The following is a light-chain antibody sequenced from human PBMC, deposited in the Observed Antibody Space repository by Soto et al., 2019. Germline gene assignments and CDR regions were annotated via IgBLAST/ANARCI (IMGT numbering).Light chain of an antibody. CDR3: SSYTSSNTPYV. V-gene: IGLV2-14*01. CDR2: EVT. Sequence: QSALTQPASVSGSPGQSITISCTGSSSDVGAYNFVSGYQHHPGKAPKLILYEVTTHPSGVSSRFSGSKSGNTASLTISGLQADDEANYYCSSYTSSNTPYVFGTGTKLTV. CDR1: SSDVGAYNF. J-gene: IGLJ1*01.